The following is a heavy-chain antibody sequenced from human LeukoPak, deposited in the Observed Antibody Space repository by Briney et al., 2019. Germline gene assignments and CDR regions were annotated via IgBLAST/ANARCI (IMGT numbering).Heavy chain of an antibody. D-gene: IGHD3-10*01. J-gene: IGHJ5*02. Sequence: GASVKVSCKASGYTFTGYYMHWVRQAPGQGLEWMGWINPNSGGTNYAQKFQGRVTMTRDTTISTAYMELSRLRSDDTAVYYCARPMVREVDWFDPWGQGTLVTVSS. CDR1: GYTFTGYY. CDR2: INPNSGGT. V-gene: IGHV1-2*02. CDR3: ARPMVREVDWFDP.